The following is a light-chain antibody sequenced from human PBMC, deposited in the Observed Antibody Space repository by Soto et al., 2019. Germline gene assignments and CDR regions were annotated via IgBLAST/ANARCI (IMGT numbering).Light chain of an antibody. CDR1: QSISSW. CDR3: QQYNSYSGFT. V-gene: IGKV1-5*01. Sequence: DIQMTQSPSTLSASVGDRVTITCRASQSISSWLAWYQQKPGKAPKLLIYDASSLESGVPSRFSGSGSGTEFTLTISSLQPDDFATYYCQQYNSYSGFTFGHGTKVDIK. CDR2: DAS. J-gene: IGKJ3*01.